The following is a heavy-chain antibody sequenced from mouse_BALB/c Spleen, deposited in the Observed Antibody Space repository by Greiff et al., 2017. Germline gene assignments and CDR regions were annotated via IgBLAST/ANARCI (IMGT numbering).Heavy chain of an antibody. V-gene: IGHV3-6*02. CDR3: ARERVWSTVVGGAMDY. J-gene: IGHJ4*01. CDR1: GYSITSGYY. D-gene: IGHD1-1*01. Sequence: EVKLMESGPGLVKPSQSLSLTCSVTGYSITSGYYWNWIRQFPGNKLEWMGYISYDGSNNYNPSLKNRISITRDTSKNQFFLKLNSVTTEDTATYYCARERVWSTVVGGAMDYWGQGTSVTVSS. CDR2: ISYDGSN.